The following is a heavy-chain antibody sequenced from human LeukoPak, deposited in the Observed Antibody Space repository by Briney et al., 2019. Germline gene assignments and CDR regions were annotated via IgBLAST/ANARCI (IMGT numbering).Heavy chain of an antibody. V-gene: IGHV4-34*01. CDR2: INHSGGT. J-gene: IGHJ4*02. CDR3: ASDIAAAGRVH. Sequence: SETLSLTCAVYGGSFSGYYWSWIRQPPGKGLEWIGEINHSGGTNYNPSLKSRVTISVDTSKNQFSLKLSSVTAADTAVYYCASDIAAAGRVHWGQGTLVTVSS. D-gene: IGHD6-13*01. CDR1: GGSFSGYY.